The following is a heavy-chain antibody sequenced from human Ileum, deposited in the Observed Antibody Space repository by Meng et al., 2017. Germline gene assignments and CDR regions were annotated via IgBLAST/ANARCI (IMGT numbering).Heavy chain of an antibody. V-gene: IGHV4-4*01. CDR3: ASHDFYSLDS. CDR1: GGFFSSDNW. D-gene: IGHD3/OR15-3a*01. J-gene: IGHJ4*02. CDR2: ISQSGST. Sequence: QVRLQECGAGLVKPAGTPSLTCAVSGGFFSSDNWWSWVRQPPGKGLEWIGEISQSGSTNYNPSLKSRVTMSVDKSKNQVSLKLSSVTAADTAVYFCASHDFYSLDSWGQGTLVTVSS.